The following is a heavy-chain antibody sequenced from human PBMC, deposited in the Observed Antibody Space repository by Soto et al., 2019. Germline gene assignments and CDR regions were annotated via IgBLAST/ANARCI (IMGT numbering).Heavy chain of an antibody. D-gene: IGHD2-15*01. V-gene: IGHV3-48*01. CDR1: GFSFSSYT. CDR2: ISRSSSSI. CDR3: ARGRQDWSGDNCYETGSVY. J-gene: IGHJ4*02. Sequence: EVQLVESGGGLVQPGGSLRLSCAVSGFSFSSYTMNWVRQAPGKGLEWISSISRSSSSIYYRDSVKGRFTISGDNAKTLRSLQMNSLGVEDTAVYYCARGRQDWSGDNCYETGSVYLGQGTLVTFSS.